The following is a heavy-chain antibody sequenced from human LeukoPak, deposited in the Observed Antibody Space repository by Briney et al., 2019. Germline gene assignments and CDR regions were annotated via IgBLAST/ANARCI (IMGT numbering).Heavy chain of an antibody. D-gene: IGHD6-13*01. V-gene: IGHV1-2*06. Sequence: ASVKVSCKASGYTFTGYHMHWVRQAPGQGLEWMGRINPNSGDTNYAQKFQGRVTMTRDTSISTAYMEPSSLRSEDTAVYYCATGLQLVPGYFDYWGQGTLVTVSS. J-gene: IGHJ4*02. CDR2: INPNSGDT. CDR1: GYTFTGYH. CDR3: ATGLQLVPGYFDY.